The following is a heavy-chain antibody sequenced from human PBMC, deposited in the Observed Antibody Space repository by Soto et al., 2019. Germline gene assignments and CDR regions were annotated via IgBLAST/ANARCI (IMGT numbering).Heavy chain of an antibody. CDR3: ARARHGGWLAFDM. V-gene: IGHV4-30-4*01. J-gene: IGHJ3*02. Sequence: SETLSLTCTVSGGSIRSGDYYWSWIRHPPGKDLEWIGYIHYSGSTDYNPSLKSRVTVSLDTSKNQVSLKLSSATAADTAVYYCARARHGGWLAFDMWGQGTMVTVSS. CDR1: GGSIRSGDYY. CDR2: IHYSGST. D-gene: IGHD5-12*01.